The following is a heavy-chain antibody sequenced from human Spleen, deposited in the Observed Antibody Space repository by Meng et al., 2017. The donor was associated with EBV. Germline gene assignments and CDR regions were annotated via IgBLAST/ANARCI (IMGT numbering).Heavy chain of an antibody. CDR3: ARFTSMVRGAFDP. CDR1: GDSISSNNW. D-gene: IGHD3-10*01. Sequence: QGQLRESGPGLVKPSGTLSLTCAVFGDSISSNNWWSWVRQPPGKGLEWIGEIYHGGIAYYNPSLKSRVTISVDKSKNQFSLNLTSVTAADTAVYYCARFTSMVRGAFDPWGQGTLVTVSS. J-gene: IGHJ5*02. CDR2: IYHGGIA. V-gene: IGHV4-4*02.